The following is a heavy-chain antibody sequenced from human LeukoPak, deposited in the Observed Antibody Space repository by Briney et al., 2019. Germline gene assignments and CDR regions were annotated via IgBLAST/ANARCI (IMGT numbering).Heavy chain of an antibody. V-gene: IGHV5-51*01. J-gene: IGHJ4*02. CDR3: ARARGYSAYDPFDY. D-gene: IGHD5-12*01. CDR2: IYPGDSDT. Sequence: GESLKISCKGSGYIFTSYWIGWLRQKPGQPLEWMGIIYPGDSDTSYSPSFQGQVTISADKSTSTAYLQWSSLKASDTAMYYCARARGYSAYDPFDYWGQGTLVTVSS. CDR1: GYIFTSYW.